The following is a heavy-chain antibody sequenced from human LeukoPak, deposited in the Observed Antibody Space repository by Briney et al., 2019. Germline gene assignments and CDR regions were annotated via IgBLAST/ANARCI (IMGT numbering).Heavy chain of an antibody. J-gene: IGHJ4*02. D-gene: IGHD3-22*01. CDR1: GGSISSYY. V-gene: IGHV4-4*07. CDR3: ARGAPPNNYYDSSGSFDY. CDR2: IYTSGST. Sequence: PSETLSLTCTVSGGSISSYYWSWIRQSAGKGLEWIGRIYTSGSTNYNPSLKSRVTMSVDTSKNQFSLKLSSVTAADTAVYYCARGAPPNNYYDSSGSFDYWGQGTLVTVSS.